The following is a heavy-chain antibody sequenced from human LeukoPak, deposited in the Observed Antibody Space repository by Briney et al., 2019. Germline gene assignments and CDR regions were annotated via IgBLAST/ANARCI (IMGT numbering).Heavy chain of an antibody. CDR3: ARGPGYYGSGSYPSVY. J-gene: IGHJ4*02. CDR2: TYYSGST. Sequence: RTSETLSLTCTVSGGSISSYYWSWIRQPPGKGLEWIGYTYYSGSTNYNPSLKSRVTISVDTSKNQFSLKLSSVTAADTAVYYCARGPGYYGSGSYPSVYWGQGTLVTVSS. CDR1: GGSISSYY. D-gene: IGHD3-10*01. V-gene: IGHV4-59*08.